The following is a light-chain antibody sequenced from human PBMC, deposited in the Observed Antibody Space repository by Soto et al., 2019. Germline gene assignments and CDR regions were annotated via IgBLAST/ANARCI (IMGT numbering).Light chain of an antibody. CDR1: RSDVGGYNY. V-gene: IGLV2-8*01. Sequence: QSVLTQPPSASGSPGQSVTISCTGTRSDVGGYNYVSWYQQHPGKAPKLMIYEVNQRPSGVPDRFSGSKSGYTASLTVSGLQAEDEADYYCSSYAGSNNYVFGTGTKVTVL. J-gene: IGLJ1*01. CDR2: EVN. CDR3: SSYAGSNNYV.